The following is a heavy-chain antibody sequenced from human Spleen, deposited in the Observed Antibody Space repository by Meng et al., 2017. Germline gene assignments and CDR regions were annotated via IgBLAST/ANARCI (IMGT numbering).Heavy chain of an antibody. V-gene: IGHV4-38-2*01. CDR2: INHSGST. Sequence: SETLSLTCAVSGYSITGSYNWGWIRQPPGKGLEWIGEINHSGSTNYNPSFESRATISVDTSQNNLSLKLSSVTAADSAVYYCARGPTTMAHDFDYWGQGTLVTVSS. J-gene: IGHJ4*02. CDR1: GYSITGSYN. CDR3: ARGPTTMAHDFDY. D-gene: IGHD4-11*01.